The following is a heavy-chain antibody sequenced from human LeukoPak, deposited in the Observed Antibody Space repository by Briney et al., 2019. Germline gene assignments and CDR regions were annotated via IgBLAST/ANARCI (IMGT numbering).Heavy chain of an antibody. D-gene: IGHD3-10*02. J-gene: IGHJ4*02. CDR3: VRDVRGGVFDY. CDR1: GSIFTTFS. V-gene: IGHV3-21*01. Sequence: PGGSLRLSCGGSGSIFTTFSMNWVRQAPGKGLEWVSSISSGSTYPFYADSVKGRFTISRDNANRSLYLQMNRLRVEDTAVYYCVRDVRGGVFDYWGQGTLVTVSS. CDR2: ISSGSTYP.